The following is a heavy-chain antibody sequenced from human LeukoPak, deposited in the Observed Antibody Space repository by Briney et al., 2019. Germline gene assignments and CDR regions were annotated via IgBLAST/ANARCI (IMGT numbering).Heavy chain of an antibody. CDR1: GGSISSYY. Sequence: SETLSLTCTVSGGSISSYYWSWIRQPAGEGLEWIGRIYTSGSTNYNPSLNSRVTMSVDTSKNQFSLKLSSVTAADTAVYYCARDVIVVVPAASFLNWFDPWGQGTLVTVSS. CDR2: IYTSGST. V-gene: IGHV4-4*07. CDR3: ARDVIVVVPAASFLNWFDP. J-gene: IGHJ5*02. D-gene: IGHD2-2*01.